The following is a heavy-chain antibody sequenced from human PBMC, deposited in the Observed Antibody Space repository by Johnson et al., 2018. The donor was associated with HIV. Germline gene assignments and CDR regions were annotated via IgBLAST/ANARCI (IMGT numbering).Heavy chain of an antibody. CDR1: GFTFSDYY. D-gene: IGHD3-22*01. CDR3: ARSFGGQGDTMIVVATTYWTFDI. V-gene: IGHV3-11*04. J-gene: IGHJ3*02. Sequence: QVQLVESGGGLVQPGGSLRLSCAASGFTFSDYYMSWIRQAPGKGLEWVSYISSSGSTIYYADSVTGRFSISWDNAKNSLLLQMNSLRAEDTAVYYCARSFGGQGDTMIVVATTYWTFDIWGQGTMVTVSS. CDR2: ISSSGSTI.